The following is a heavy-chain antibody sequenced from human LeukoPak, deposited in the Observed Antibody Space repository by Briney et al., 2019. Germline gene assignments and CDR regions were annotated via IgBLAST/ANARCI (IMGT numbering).Heavy chain of an antibody. Sequence: GGSLRLSCSASGFSFSSYALSWGRQAPGKGLEWVSGIIGSGGSAYYADSVKGRFTISRDNSKNTLYLQMNSLRAEDTAVYYCARESPACGEDCYFDYWGQGTLVTVSS. CDR3: ARESPACGEDCYFDY. V-gene: IGHV3-23*01. D-gene: IGHD2-21*02. CDR2: IIGSGGSA. CDR1: GFSFSSYA. J-gene: IGHJ4*02.